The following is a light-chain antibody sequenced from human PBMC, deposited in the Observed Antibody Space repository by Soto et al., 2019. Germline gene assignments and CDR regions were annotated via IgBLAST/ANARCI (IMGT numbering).Light chain of an antibody. V-gene: IGKV3-11*01. CDR1: QSVNSN. Sequence: EIRMTQSPVTLSVSPGERATLSCKASQSVNSNLAWYQQKPGQAPRLLIYDTSIRATGIPARFSGSGSGTDFTLTISSLEPEDFAVYYCQQRNSWPPTFTFGQGTRLEI. CDR3: QQRNSWPPTFT. J-gene: IGKJ5*01. CDR2: DTS.